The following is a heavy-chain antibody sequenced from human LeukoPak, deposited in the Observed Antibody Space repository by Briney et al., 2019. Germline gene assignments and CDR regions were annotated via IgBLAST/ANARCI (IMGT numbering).Heavy chain of an antibody. CDR3: ARIYSSGYYQYCFDY. CDR2: IYYSGST. D-gene: IGHD3-22*01. CDR1: GGSISSSSYY. V-gene: IGHV4-39*07. J-gene: IGHJ4*02. Sequence: SETLSLTCTVSGGSISSSSYYWGWIRQPPGKGLEWIGSIYYSGSTYYNPSLKSRVTISVDTSKNQFSLKLSSVTAADTAVYYCARIYSSGYYQYCFDYWGQGILVTVSS.